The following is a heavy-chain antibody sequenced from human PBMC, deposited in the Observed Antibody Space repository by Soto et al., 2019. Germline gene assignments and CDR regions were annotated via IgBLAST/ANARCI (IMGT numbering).Heavy chain of an antibody. CDR2: TYYSGST. CDR1: GGSISSGDYY. J-gene: IGHJ6*02. CDR3: ARGSPPGVRGPTRGGMDV. Sequence: SETLSLSCTVSGGSISSGDYYWSWIRQPPGKGLEWIGYTYYSGSTYYNPSLKSRVTISVDTSKNQFSLKLSSVTAADTAVYYCARGSPPGVRGPTRGGMDVWGQGTTVTVSS. V-gene: IGHV4-30-4*01. D-gene: IGHD3-10*01.